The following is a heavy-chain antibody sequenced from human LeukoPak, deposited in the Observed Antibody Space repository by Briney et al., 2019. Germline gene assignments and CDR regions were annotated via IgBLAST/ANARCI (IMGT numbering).Heavy chain of an antibody. D-gene: IGHD3-22*01. CDR1: GGSISSYY. V-gene: IGHV4-59*01. Sequence: PSETLSLTCTVSGGSISSYYWSWIRQPPGKGLEWIGYIYYSGSTSYNPSLKSRVTISVDTSKNQFSLKLSSVTAADTAVYYCARYDSITNCFDPWGQGTLVTVSS. J-gene: IGHJ5*02. CDR2: IYYSGST. CDR3: ARYDSITNCFDP.